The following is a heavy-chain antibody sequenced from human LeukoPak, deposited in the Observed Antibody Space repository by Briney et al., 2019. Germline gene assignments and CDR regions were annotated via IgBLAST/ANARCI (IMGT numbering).Heavy chain of an antibody. V-gene: IGHV3-21*04. D-gene: IGHD6-19*01. CDR1: GFTFSSYS. CDR2: ISSSSSYI. J-gene: IGHJ3*01. Sequence: GGSLRLSCAASGFTFSSYSMNWVRQAPGKGLEWVSSISSSSSYIYYADSVKGRFTISRDNAKNSLYLQMNSLRTEDTAIYYCIRGGGRLLPDDAFDVWGQGTLVTVSS. CDR3: IRGGGRLLPDDAFDV.